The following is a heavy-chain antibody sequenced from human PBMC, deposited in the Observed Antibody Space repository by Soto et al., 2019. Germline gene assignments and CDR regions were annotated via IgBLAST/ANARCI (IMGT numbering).Heavy chain of an antibody. CDR3: ARALGSGDIFDY. Sequence: SETLSLTCTVSGGSISSYYWSWIRQPPGKGLEWIGYIYYSGSTNYNPSLKSRVTISVDTSKNQFSLKLSSVTAADTAVYYCARALGSGDIFDYWSQGTLVTVSS. CDR1: GGSISSYY. CDR2: IYYSGST. V-gene: IGHV4-59*01. D-gene: IGHD7-27*01. J-gene: IGHJ4*02.